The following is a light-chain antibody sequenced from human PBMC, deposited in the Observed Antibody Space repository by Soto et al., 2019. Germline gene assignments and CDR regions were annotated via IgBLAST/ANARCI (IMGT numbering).Light chain of an antibody. CDR3: AAWDDSLNGLVV. V-gene: IGLV1-44*01. CDR1: SSNIGSNT. CDR2: SNN. J-gene: IGLJ2*01. Sequence: QAVVTQPPSASGTPGQRVTISCSGSSSNIGSNTVNWYQQLPGTAPKLLIYSNNQRPSGVPDRFSGSKSGTSASLAISGLQSEDEADYYSAAWDDSLNGLVVFGGGTKLTVL.